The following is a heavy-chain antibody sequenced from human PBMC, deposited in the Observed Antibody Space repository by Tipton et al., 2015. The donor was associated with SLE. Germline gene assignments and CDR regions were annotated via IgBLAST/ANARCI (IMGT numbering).Heavy chain of an antibody. J-gene: IGHJ4*02. V-gene: IGHV3-33*08. CDR1: GFTVSSNY. CDR2: IWYDGSKK. CDR3: ARGCGGGGPWYFDY. D-gene: IGHD2-21*01. Sequence: SLRLSCAASGFTVSSNYMSWVRQAPGKGLEWVAVIWYDGSKKDYADSVKGRFTISRDNSKNTLYLQMNSLRAEDTAVYYCARGCGGGGPWYFDYWGQGTLVTVSS.